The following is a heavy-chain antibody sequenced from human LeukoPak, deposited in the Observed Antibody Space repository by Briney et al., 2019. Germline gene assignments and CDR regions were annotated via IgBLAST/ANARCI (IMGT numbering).Heavy chain of an antibody. CDR1: GYSFPSYG. CDR3: ARDLLRSYHFSGY. J-gene: IGHJ4*02. D-gene: IGHD1-26*01. Sequence: ASVKVSCKASGYSFPSYGIIWVGQAPGQGREWMGWISAYNGNTNYAQTLQGRVTMTTDTSTSTAYMELRSLRSDDTAVYYCARDLLRSYHFSGYWGQGTLVTVSS. CDR2: ISAYNGNT. V-gene: IGHV1-18*01.